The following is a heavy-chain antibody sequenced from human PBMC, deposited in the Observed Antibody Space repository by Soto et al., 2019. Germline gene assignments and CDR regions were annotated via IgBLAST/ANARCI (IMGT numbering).Heavy chain of an antibody. CDR2: ISSSSSYI. V-gene: IGHV3-21*01. D-gene: IGHD3-22*01. Sequence: PGGSLRLSCAASGFTFSSYSMNWVRQAPGKGLEWVSSISSSSSYIYYADSVKGRFTISRDNAKNSLYLQMNSLRAEDTAVYYCARDYLSGYPKYHNWFDPWGQGTLVTVSS. J-gene: IGHJ5*02. CDR1: GFTFSSYS. CDR3: ARDYLSGYPKYHNWFDP.